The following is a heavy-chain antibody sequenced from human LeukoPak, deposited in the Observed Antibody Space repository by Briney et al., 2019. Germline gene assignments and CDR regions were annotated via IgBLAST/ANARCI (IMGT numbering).Heavy chain of an antibody. V-gene: IGHV4-34*01. CDR3: SRGVVPRLFGAPHAFDI. Sequence: SETLSLTCAVYGGSFSGYYWSWIRQPPGKGLEWIGEINHSGSTNYNPSLKSRVTISVDTSKNQFSLKLSSVTAADTAVYYCSRGVVPRLFGAPHAFDIWGQGTMVTVSS. CDR1: GGSFSGYY. D-gene: IGHD3-10*02. J-gene: IGHJ3*02. CDR2: INHSGST.